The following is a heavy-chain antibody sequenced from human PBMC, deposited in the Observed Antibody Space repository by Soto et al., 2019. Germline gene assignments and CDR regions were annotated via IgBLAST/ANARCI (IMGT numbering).Heavy chain of an antibody. D-gene: IGHD5-18*01. J-gene: IGHJ4*02. CDR3: ARVDSAIAHYLGY. V-gene: IGHV4-30-4*01. Sequence: QVQLQESGPGLVKPSQTLSLTCTVSGGSISSGDYYWSWIRQPPGKGLEWIGYIYYRWSTYYNPSLQDRVHHLVNKSKNHFLRKLSPLTAADTAVYFCARVDSAIAHYLGYWGQGTLVTVSS. CDR2: IYYRWST. CDR1: GGSISSGDYY.